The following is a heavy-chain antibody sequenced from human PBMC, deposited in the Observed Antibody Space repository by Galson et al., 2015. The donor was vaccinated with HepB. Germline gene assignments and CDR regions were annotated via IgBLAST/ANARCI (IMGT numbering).Heavy chain of an antibody. V-gene: IGHV4-34*01. J-gene: IGHJ4*02. CDR2: INHSGST. CDR3: ARGDYDFWSGYYIKLPTSFDY. Sequence: ETLSLTCAVYGGSFSGYYWSWIRQPPGKGLEWIGEINHSGSTNYNPSLKSRVTISVDTSKDQFSLKLSSVTAADTAVYYCARGDYDFWSGYYIKLPTSFDYWGQGTLVTVSS. CDR1: GGSFSGYY. D-gene: IGHD3-3*01.